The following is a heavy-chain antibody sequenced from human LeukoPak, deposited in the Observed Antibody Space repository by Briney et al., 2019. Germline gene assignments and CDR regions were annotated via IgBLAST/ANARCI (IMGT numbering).Heavy chain of an antibody. V-gene: IGHV4-39*01. J-gene: IGHJ4*02. CDR1: GGSISNYY. D-gene: IGHD3-22*01. CDR3: ARYWGPYDNSGAYFDY. CDR2: IHYTGST. Sequence: PSETLSLTCTVSGGSISNYYWVWLRQPPGKGLEWIATIHYTGSTYYNPSLKSRVTISVDTSKNQFSLKLSSVTAADTAMYYCARYWGPYDNSGAYFDYWGQGTLVTVSS.